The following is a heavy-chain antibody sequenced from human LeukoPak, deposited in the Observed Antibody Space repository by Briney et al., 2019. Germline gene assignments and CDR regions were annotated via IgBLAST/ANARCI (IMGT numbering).Heavy chain of an antibody. D-gene: IGHD3-22*01. Sequence: PGGSLRLSCAASGFTFSSYWMSWVRQAPGKGLEWVANIKQDGGEIYYVDSVKGRFTISRDNAKNSLSLQMNSLRAEDTAVYYCAKGSKLVVITRDHYMAVWGKGTTVTISS. CDR2: IKQDGGEI. V-gene: IGHV3-7*01. CDR3: AKGSKLVVITRDHYMAV. CDR1: GFTFSSYW. J-gene: IGHJ6*03.